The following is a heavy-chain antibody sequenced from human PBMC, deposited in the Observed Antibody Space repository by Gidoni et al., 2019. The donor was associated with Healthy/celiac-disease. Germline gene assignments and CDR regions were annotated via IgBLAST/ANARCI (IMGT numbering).Heavy chain of an antibody. J-gene: IGHJ6*02. CDR2: INSDGSST. CDR1: GFTFSSSW. V-gene: IGHV3-74*01. D-gene: IGHD3-10*01. CDR3: ARVGVYGSGSYYALHYYYGMDV. Sequence: EVQLVESGGGLVQPGGSLRLSCAASGFTFSSSWMHWVRQAPGKGLVWVSRINSDGSSTSYADSVKGRFTISRDNAKNTLYLQMNSLRAEDTAVYYCARVGVYGSGSYYALHYYYGMDVWGQGTTVTVSS.